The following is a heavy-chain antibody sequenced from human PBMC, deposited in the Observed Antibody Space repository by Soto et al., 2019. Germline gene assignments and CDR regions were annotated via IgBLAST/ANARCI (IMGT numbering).Heavy chain of an antibody. D-gene: IGHD3-16*02. V-gene: IGHV3-74*01. J-gene: IGHJ3*02. CDR1: GFTFNTYG. CDR3: ARPASYDYIWGSYRYTTDAFDI. CDR2: IIIDGSST. Sequence: GGSLRLSCATSGFTFNTYGMHWVRQAPGKGLEWVAIIIIDGSSTSYADSVKGLFTISRDNAKNTLYLQMNSLRAEDTAVYYCARPASYDYIWGSYRYTTDAFDIWGQGTMVTVSS.